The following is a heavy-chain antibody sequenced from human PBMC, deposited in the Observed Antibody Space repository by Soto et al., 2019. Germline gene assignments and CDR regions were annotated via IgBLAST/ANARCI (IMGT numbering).Heavy chain of an antibody. J-gene: IGHJ3*02. CDR1: GYSFTSYW. D-gene: IGHD3-16*02. CDR3: ARLTFGGVIDPGAFDI. V-gene: IGHV5-51*01. CDR2: IYPGDSDT. Sequence: GESLKISCKGSGYSFTSYWIGWVRQMPGKGLEWMGIIYPGDSDTRYSPSFQGQVTISADKSNSTAYLQWRSLKASDTAMYYCARLTFGGVIDPGAFDIWGQGTMVTVSS.